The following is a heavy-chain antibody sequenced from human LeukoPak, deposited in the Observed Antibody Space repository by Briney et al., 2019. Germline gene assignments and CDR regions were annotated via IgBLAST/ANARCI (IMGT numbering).Heavy chain of an antibody. CDR1: GFTFSSYW. Sequence: GGSLRLSCAASGFTFSSYWMSWVRQAPGKGLEWVANIKQDGSEKYYVDSVKGRFTISRDNAKNSLYLQMNSLRAEDTAVYYCARDPSSNYYYYMDVWGKGTTVTVSS. D-gene: IGHD6-6*01. CDR3: ARDPSSNYYYYMDV. J-gene: IGHJ6*03. CDR2: IKQDGSEK. V-gene: IGHV3-7*01.